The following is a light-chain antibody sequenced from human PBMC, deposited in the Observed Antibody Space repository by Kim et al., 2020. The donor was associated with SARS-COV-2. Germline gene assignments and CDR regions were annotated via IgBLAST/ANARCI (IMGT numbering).Light chain of an antibody. V-gene: IGLV1-44*01. Sequence: QSVLTQPPSASGTPGQRVTISCSGSSSNIGSNTVNWYQQLPGTAPKLLIYNNNQWPSGVPDRFSGSKSGTSASLAISGLQSEDEADYYCAAWDDSLNGPVFGTGTKVTVL. CDR1: SSNIGSNT. CDR2: NNN. J-gene: IGLJ1*01. CDR3: AAWDDSLNGPV.